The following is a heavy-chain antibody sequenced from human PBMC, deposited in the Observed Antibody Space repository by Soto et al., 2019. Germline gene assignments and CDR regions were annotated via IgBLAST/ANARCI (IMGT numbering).Heavy chain of an antibody. J-gene: IGHJ6*02. CDR1: GFTFSGSA. V-gene: IGHV3-73*01. CDR3: TRPGYGDYYYYFGMDL. CDR2: IRSKANSYAT. Sequence: EVQLVESGGGLVQPGGTLKLSCAASGFTFSGSAMHWVRQASGKGMEWVGRIRSKANSYATAYAASVKGRFTISRDDSKNTAYLQMNSPKTEDTGVYYCTRPGYGDYYYYFGMDLWGQGTTITVSS. D-gene: IGHD5-12*01.